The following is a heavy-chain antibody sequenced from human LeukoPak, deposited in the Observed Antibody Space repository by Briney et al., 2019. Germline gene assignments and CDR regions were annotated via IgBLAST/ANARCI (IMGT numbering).Heavy chain of an antibody. J-gene: IGHJ5*02. Sequence: GASVKVSCKSSGYTFTSYGISWVRQAPGQGLEWMGWISAYNGNTNYAQNLQGRVTLTTDTSTSTAYLELSSLRSEDTAVYYCARDNSVGDEAWWFNPWGQGTLVTVSS. CDR2: ISAYNGNT. CDR3: ARDNSVGDEAWWFNP. CDR1: GYTFTSYG. D-gene: IGHD1-26*01. V-gene: IGHV1-18*01.